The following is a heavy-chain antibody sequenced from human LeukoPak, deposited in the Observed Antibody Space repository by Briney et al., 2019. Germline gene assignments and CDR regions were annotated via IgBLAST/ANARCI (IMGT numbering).Heavy chain of an antibody. CDR2: IEQDGSEK. Sequence: GGSLRLSCAASGFTFSSSWMSWVRQAPGKGLEWVANIEQDGSEKYYVDSVKGRFTISRDNAKNSLYLQMNSLRAEDTAVYYCARTPPNYSGDASDIWGQGTMVTVSS. CDR3: ARTPPNYSGDASDI. V-gene: IGHV3-7*01. CDR1: GFTFSSSW. J-gene: IGHJ3*02. D-gene: IGHD5-24*01.